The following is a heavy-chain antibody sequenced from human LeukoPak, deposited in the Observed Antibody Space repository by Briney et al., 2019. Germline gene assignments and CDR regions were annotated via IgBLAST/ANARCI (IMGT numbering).Heavy chain of an antibody. D-gene: IGHD1-14*01. CDR2: IKGDTDGGTT. V-gene: IGHV3-15*01. CDR3: TTDISAVLY. CDR1: GFTFSDAW. Sequence: GGSLRLYCSASGFTFSDAWMTWLDPGQGNGLEWGGRIKGDTDGGTTDYVARVKGRFTISRDDSENTLYRQMSSLKTENSAVYYRTTDISAVLYWGQGTLATVSS. J-gene: IGHJ4*02.